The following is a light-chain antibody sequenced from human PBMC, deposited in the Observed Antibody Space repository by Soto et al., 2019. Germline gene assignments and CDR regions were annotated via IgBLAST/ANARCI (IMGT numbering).Light chain of an antibody. CDR3: SAYTNIGTLV. Sequence: SALTQPASVSGSPGQSITISCTGTRDDVGGYNYVSWYQQYPGKAPKLMIYEVSYRPSGVSNRFSGSRSGHTASLSISGLQAEDEADYYCSAYTNIGTLVFGGGTQLTVL. V-gene: IGLV2-14*01. CDR2: EVS. J-gene: IGLJ3*02. CDR1: RDDVGGYNY.